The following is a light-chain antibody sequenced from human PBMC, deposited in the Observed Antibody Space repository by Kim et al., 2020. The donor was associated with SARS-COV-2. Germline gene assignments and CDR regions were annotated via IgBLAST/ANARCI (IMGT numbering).Light chain of an antibody. CDR2: KAS. J-gene: IGKJ1*01. CDR1: ESISSW. Sequence: SASVGDRVTITFRASESISSWLAWYQQKPGKAPKLLIYKASSLESGVPSRFSGSGSETEFTLTISSLQPDDFATYYCQQYNAYWTFGQGTKVDIK. CDR3: QQYNAYWT. V-gene: IGKV1-5*03.